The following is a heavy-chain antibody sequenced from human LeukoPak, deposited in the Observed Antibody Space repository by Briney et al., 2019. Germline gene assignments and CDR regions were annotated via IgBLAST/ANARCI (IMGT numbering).Heavy chain of an antibody. Sequence: GGSLRLSCAASGFTFSNYWMTWVRQAPGKGLEWVANINQDGSEKYYVDSVKGRFTISRDNAKNSLYLQMNSLRAEDRAVYYCARVGKSEYHFDYWGQGTLVTVSS. CDR3: ARVGKSEYHFDY. V-gene: IGHV3-7*03. CDR2: INQDGSEK. D-gene: IGHD2-2*01. J-gene: IGHJ4*02. CDR1: GFTFSNYW.